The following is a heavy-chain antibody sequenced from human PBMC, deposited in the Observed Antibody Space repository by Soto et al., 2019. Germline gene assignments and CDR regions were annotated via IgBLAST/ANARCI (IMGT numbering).Heavy chain of an antibody. Sequence: SDTLSLTCTVSGDSITSNSYFRAWIRQPPGKGLEWIGSIYYSGSTYHNPSLKSRVTISLDTSKNQFSLHLGSVTAADTAVYYCARHRLGTEFYDLLTGDWGPGYYYSMDVWGQGTTVTVSS. J-gene: IGHJ6*02. CDR2: IYYSGST. CDR3: ARHRLGTEFYDLLTGDWGPGYYYSMDV. D-gene: IGHD3-9*01. CDR1: GDSITSNSYF. V-gene: IGHV4-39*01.